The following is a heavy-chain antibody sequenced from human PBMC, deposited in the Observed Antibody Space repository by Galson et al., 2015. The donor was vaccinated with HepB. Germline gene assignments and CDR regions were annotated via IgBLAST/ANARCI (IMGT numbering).Heavy chain of an antibody. CDR3: ARDYPSSAGALFDL. CDR1: GGTFSSYA. J-gene: IGHJ2*01. CDR2: IIPILGIA. V-gene: IGHV1-69*04. Sequence: SVKVSCKASGGTFSSYAISWVRQAPGQGLEWMGRIIPILGIANYAQKFQGRVTITADKSTSTAYMELSSLRSEDTAVYYCARDYPSSAGALFDLWGRGTLVTVSS. D-gene: IGHD6-25*01.